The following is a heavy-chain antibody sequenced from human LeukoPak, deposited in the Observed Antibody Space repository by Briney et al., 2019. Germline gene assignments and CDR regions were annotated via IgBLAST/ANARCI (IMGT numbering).Heavy chain of an antibody. CDR3: ARAQTYYGSGSYLY. CDR2: ISSSSSTV. D-gene: IGHD3-10*01. CDR1: GFTLSSYS. J-gene: IGHJ4*02. Sequence: PGGSLRLSCAASGFTLSSYSMNWVRQAPGKGLEWVSYISSSSSTVYYADSLKGRFTISRDNAKNSLYLQMNSLRDEDTAVYYCARAQTYYGSGSYLYWGQGTLVTVSS. V-gene: IGHV3-48*02.